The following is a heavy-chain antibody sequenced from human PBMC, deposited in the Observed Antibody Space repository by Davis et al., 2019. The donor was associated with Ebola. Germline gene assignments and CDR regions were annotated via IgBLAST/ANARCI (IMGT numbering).Heavy chain of an antibody. D-gene: IGHD5-24*01. CDR2: IYSGGST. J-gene: IGHJ4*02. Sequence: GESLKISCAASGFTVSSNYMSWVRQAPGKGLEWVSVIYSGGSTYYADSVKGRFTISRDNSKNTLYLQMNSLRAEDTAVYYCARATILDYWGQGTLVTVSS. CDR1: GFTVSSNY. V-gene: IGHV3-53*05. CDR3: ARATILDY.